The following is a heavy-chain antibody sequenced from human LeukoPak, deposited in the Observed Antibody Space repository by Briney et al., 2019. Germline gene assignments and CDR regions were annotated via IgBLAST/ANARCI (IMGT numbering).Heavy chain of an antibody. CDR2: ISYDGSNK. Sequence: GGSLRLSCAASGFTFSSYAMHWVRQAPGKGLEWVAVISYDGSNKYYADSVKGRFTISRDNSKNTLYLQMNSLRAEDTAVYYCARSALWYYYYYGMDVWGQGPRSPSP. D-gene: IGHD3-16*01. V-gene: IGHV3-30-3*01. CDR3: ARSALWYYYYYGMDV. J-gene: IGHJ6*02. CDR1: GFTFSSYA.